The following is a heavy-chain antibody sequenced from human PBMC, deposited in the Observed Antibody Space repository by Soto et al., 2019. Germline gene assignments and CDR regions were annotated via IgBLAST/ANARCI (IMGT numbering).Heavy chain of an antibody. J-gene: IGHJ6*03. CDR2: MNPDSGNT. CDR1: GYTFTSYD. V-gene: IGHV1-8*02. Sequence: QVQLVQSGAEVKRPGASVKVSCRASGYTFTSYDISWVRQASGQGLEWMGWMNPDSGNTGYAQRFQGRVTMTRNTSISTAYMELNSLRSEDTAVYYCARGVRRYFDSLEGSYYMDVWGKGTTVIVSS. CDR3: ARGVRRYFDSLEGSYYMDV. D-gene: IGHD3-9*01.